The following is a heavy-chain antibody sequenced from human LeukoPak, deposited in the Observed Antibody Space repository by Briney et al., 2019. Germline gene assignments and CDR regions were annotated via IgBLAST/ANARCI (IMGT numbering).Heavy chain of an antibody. D-gene: IGHD1-26*01. CDR1: GGSISSSSYY. V-gene: IGHV4-39*01. CDR3: ARQGSLSYYWFDP. CDR2: IYYSGST. Sequence: SETLSLTCTVSGGSISSSSYYWGWIRQPPGKGLEWIGSIYYSGSTYYNPSLKSRVTISLDTSKNQFSLKLSSVTAADTAAYYCARQGSLSYYWFDPWGQGTLVTDSS. J-gene: IGHJ5*02.